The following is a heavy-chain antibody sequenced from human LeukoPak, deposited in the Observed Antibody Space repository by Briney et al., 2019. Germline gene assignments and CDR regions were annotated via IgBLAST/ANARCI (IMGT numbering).Heavy chain of an antibody. CDR3: ARRNAAGKTIFGVALGYFDY. CDR1: GGSFSGYY. CDR2: INHSGST. J-gene: IGHJ4*02. D-gene: IGHD3-3*01. Sequence: PSETLSLTCAVYGGSFSGYYWSWIRQPPGKGREWIGEINHSGSTNYNPSLKSRVTISVDTSKNQFSLKLSSVTAADTAVYYCARRNAAGKTIFGVALGYFDYWGQGTLVTVSS. V-gene: IGHV4-34*01.